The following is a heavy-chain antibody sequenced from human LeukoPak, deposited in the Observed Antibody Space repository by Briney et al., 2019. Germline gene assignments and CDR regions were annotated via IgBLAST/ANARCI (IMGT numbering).Heavy chain of an antibody. CDR1: GGSISSNSFH. CDR2: IDYSGST. V-gene: IGHV4-39*01. D-gene: IGHD3-16*01. Sequence: SETLSLTCTVSGGSISSNSFHWGWIRQPPGKGLEWIGSIDYSGSTYYNPSLKSRVTISVDTSKNQFSLELQSVTAADTAVYYCAIRLNWFDPWGQGTLVTVSS. J-gene: IGHJ5*02. CDR3: AIRLNWFDP.